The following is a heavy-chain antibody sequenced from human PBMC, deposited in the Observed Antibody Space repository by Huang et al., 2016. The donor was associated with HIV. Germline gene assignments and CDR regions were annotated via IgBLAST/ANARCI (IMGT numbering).Heavy chain of an antibody. J-gene: IGHJ4*02. Sequence: QVQLQESGPGLVKPSQTLSLTRTVAGDSIRSGGYYWTWIRQSPAKGLEWIGYIYYSGSSDYNPSLKGLGSISIDAFKNRVSLKLNSVTVADTAVYYCARAPATHSVFFYWGQGTLVTVSA. CDR2: IYYSGSS. CDR1: GDSIRSGGYY. V-gene: IGHV4-30-4*08. CDR3: ARAPATHSVFFY. D-gene: IGHD3-3*01.